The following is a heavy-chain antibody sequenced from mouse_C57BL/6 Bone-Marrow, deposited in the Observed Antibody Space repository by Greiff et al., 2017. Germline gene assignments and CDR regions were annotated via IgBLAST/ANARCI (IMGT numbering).Heavy chain of an antibody. CDR2: IYPRSGNT. Sequence: VQLQQSGAELARPGASVKLSCKASGYTFTSYGISWVKQRTGQGLEWIGEIYPRSGNTYYNEKFKGKATLTADKSSSTAYMELRSLTSEDSAVYFGAGFYYGYDGWMAYWGQGTLVTVSA. V-gene: IGHV1-81*01. CDR3: AGFYYGYDGWMAY. J-gene: IGHJ3*01. CDR1: GYTFTSYG. D-gene: IGHD2-2*01.